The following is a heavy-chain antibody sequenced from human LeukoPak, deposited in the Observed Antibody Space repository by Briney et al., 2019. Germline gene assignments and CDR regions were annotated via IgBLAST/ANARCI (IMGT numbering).Heavy chain of an antibody. D-gene: IGHD2-21*02. V-gene: IGHV1-2*02. CDR3: ARGVTARGFYYYMDI. CDR1: GDTFTGYY. CDR2: IKPHSGGT. Sequence: ASVKVSCKASGDTFTGYYIQWVRQAPGQGLEWMGWIKPHSGGTNYAQEFQGRVTMTRDTSISTAYMELSSLRPDDTAVYSCARGVTARGFYYYMDIWGNGTTVTIS. J-gene: IGHJ6*03.